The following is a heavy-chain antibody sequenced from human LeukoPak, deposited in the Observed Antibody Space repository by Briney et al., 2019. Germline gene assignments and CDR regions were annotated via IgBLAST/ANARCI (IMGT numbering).Heavy chain of an antibody. J-gene: IGHJ5*02. CDR2: ISWNSGSM. CDR1: GFTFDDYA. CDR3: ACSSSYYYRVGWFDP. D-gene: IGHD3-22*01. V-gene: IGHV3-9*01. Sequence: GGSLRLSCAASGFTFDDYAVHWVRQAPGKGLEWVSGISWNSGSMGYADSVKGRFTISRDNAKNSLYLQMNSLRAEDTALYYCACSSSYYYRVGWFDPWGQGTLVTVSS.